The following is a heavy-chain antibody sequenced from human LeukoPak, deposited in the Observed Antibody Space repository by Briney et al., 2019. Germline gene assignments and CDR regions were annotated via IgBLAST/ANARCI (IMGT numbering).Heavy chain of an antibody. D-gene: IGHD2-2*01. V-gene: IGHV4-59*01. CDR3: ARVGSGGTAAGANDAFDM. CDR1: GASISSYY. Sequence: SETLSLTCSVSGASISSYYWSWIRQPPGKGLEWIGYIHYSGSTNYNPSLKSRVTISVDTSRNQFSLKLNSVTAADTAVYYCARVGSGGTAAGANDAFDMWGQGTMVTVSS. J-gene: IGHJ3*02. CDR2: IHYSGST.